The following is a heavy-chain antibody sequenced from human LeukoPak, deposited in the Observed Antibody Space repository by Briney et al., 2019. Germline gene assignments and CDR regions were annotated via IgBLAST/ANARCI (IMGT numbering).Heavy chain of an antibody. V-gene: IGHV4-59*08. J-gene: IGHJ6*02. CDR3: ARHQADYYYYGRHV. Sequence: PGTLSLTCTGSGGTISNYYWSWIRQPPGKGLEWIGYIYNSGSTKYNPSLKSRVTISVDTSKNQSYLQVSSGTAGDTVVYYCARHQADYYYYGRHVWAQGPTVPV. CDR2: IYNSGST. CDR1: GGTISNYY.